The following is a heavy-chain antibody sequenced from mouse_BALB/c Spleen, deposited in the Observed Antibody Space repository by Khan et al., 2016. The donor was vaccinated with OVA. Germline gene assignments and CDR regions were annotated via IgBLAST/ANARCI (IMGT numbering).Heavy chain of an antibody. D-gene: IGHD1-1*01. CDR1: GFTFSTYG. CDR3: ARLAYYYDSEGFAY. V-gene: IGHV5-6*01. CDR2: VSTGGSYT. Sequence: EVQLVVSGGDLVKPGGSLKLSCAASGFTFSTYGMSLVRQTPDKRLEWVATVSTGGSYTYYPYSVMGRFTISRYNAKNTLYLQMSSRKSEDTAMFYCARLAYYYDSEGFAYWGQGTLVTVSA. J-gene: IGHJ3*01.